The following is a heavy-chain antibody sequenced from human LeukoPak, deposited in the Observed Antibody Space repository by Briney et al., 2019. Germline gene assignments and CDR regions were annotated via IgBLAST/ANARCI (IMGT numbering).Heavy chain of an antibody. V-gene: IGHV1-18*01. Sequence: ASVKVSCKASGYSFATYGFCWVRQAPGHGLEWMGWISANTGKIDYAQKFQGRVTMPTDTSPSTAYVELRSLRHDDTAVYYCAKVAGDRMDYWGQGTLLTVS. CDR3: AKVAGDRMDY. D-gene: IGHD6-13*01. J-gene: IGHJ4*02. CDR1: GYSFATYG. CDR2: ISANTGKI.